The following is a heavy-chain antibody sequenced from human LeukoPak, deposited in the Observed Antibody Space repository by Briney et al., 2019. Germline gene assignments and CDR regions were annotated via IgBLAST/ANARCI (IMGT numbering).Heavy chain of an antibody. CDR1: GGSISSGGYY. D-gene: IGHD5-24*01. CDR2: IYYSRST. J-gene: IGHJ4*02. CDR3: ARVDGYPTFFDY. V-gene: IGHV4-31*03. Sequence: SETLSLTCTVSGGSISSGGYYWSWIRQHPGKGLEWIGYIYYSRSTYYNPSLKSRVTISVDTSKNQFSLKLSSVTAADTAVYYCARVDGYPTFFDYWGQGTLVTVSS.